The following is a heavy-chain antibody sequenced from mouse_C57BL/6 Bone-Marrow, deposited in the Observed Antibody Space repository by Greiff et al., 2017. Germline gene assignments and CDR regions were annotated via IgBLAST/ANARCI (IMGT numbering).Heavy chain of an antibody. CDR2: IWGGGST. CDR3: AIYYDGSSYAMDY. D-gene: IGHD1-1*01. J-gene: IGHJ4*01. V-gene: IGHV2-9*01. CDR1: GFSLTSSG. Sequence: VQRVESGPGLVAPSQSLSITCTVSGFSLTSSGVDWVRQPPGKGLEWLGVIWGGGSTNYNSALMSRLSISKDNSKSQGFLKMNSLQTDDTAMYECAIYYDGSSYAMDYWGQGTSVTVSS.